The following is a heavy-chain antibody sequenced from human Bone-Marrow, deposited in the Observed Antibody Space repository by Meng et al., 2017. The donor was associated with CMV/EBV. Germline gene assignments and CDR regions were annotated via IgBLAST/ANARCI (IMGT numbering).Heavy chain of an antibody. D-gene: IGHD3-3*01. CDR2: IKSKTDGGTT. CDR1: GFTFSNAW. J-gene: IGHJ6*02. Sequence: GESLKISCAASGFTFSNAWMSWVRQAPGKGLEWVGRIKSKTDGGTTDYAAPVKGRFTISRDDSKNTLYLQMNSLKTEDTAVYYCTTDPLITIFGPQRPVAVWGQGTTVTVYS. V-gene: IGHV3-15*01. CDR3: TTDPLITIFGPQRPVAV.